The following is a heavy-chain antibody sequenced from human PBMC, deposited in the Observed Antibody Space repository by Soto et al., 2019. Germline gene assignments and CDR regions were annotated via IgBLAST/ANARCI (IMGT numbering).Heavy chain of an antibody. CDR2: ISSSSSTI. J-gene: IGHJ5*02. V-gene: IGHV3-48*01. D-gene: IGHD6-13*01. CDR1: GFTFSSYS. Sequence: EVQLVESGGGLVQPGGSLRLSCAASGFTFSSYSMNWVRQAPGKGLEWVSYISSSSSTIYYADSVKGRFTISRDNAKNPLYLKMNRLRAEDTAGDLRAGQGGSRLNWFDPWGQGTLVTVSS. CDR3: AGQGGSRLNWFDP.